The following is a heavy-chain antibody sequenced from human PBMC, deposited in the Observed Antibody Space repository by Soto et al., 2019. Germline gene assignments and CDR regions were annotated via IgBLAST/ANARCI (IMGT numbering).Heavy chain of an antibody. CDR3: ATDEPFRYSGSYAIDD. CDR1: GYTLTELS. J-gene: IGHJ4*02. CDR2: FDPEDGET. V-gene: IGHV1-24*01. Sequence: GASVKVSCKVSGYTLTELSMHWVRQAPGKGLEWMGGFDPEDGETIYAQKFQGRVTMTEDTSTDTAYMELSSLRSEDTAVYYCATDEPFRYSGSYAIDDWGQGTLVTVSS. D-gene: IGHD1-26*01.